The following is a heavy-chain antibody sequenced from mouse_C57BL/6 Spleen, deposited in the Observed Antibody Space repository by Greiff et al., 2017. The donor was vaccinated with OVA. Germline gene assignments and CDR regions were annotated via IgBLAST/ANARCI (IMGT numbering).Heavy chain of an antibody. D-gene: IGHD2-5*01. Sequence: LQESGAELVKPGASVKISCKASGYAFSSYWMNWVKQRPGKGLEWIGQIYPGDGDTNYNGKFKGKATLTADKSSSTAYMQLSSLTSEDSAVYFCARDYYSNYDYAMDYWGQGTSVTVSS. J-gene: IGHJ4*01. CDR1: GYAFSSYW. V-gene: IGHV1-80*01. CDR2: IYPGDGDT. CDR3: ARDYYSNYDYAMDY.